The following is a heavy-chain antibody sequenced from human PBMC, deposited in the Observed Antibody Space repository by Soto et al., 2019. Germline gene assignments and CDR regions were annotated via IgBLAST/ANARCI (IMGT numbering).Heavy chain of an antibody. Sequence: GGSLRLSCAASGFMFSAYWMSWVRQAPGKGLEWVANIHGDGGKIYYVDSVKGRFTISRDNAKRSLYLQMNSLRAEDTAVYYCARDFYGGYTYGTGDYWGQGALVTVSS. CDR3: ARDFYGGYTYGTGDY. CDR1: GFMFSAYW. V-gene: IGHV3-7*01. D-gene: IGHD5-18*01. CDR2: IHGDGGKI. J-gene: IGHJ4*02.